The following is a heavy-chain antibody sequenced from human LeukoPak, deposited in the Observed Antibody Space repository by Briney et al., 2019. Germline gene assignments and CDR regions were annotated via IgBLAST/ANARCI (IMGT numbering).Heavy chain of an antibody. CDR1: GFPFSNYA. Sequence: GGSLRLSCVASGFPFSNYAMSWVRQAPGKGLEWVSVISGSDTNTYYADSVKGRFTISRDNAQNSLFLQMNSLRAEDTAVYYCARDLYFYDSSGYYPEYFQHWGQGTLVTVSS. D-gene: IGHD3-22*01. CDR2: ISGSDTNT. CDR3: ARDLYFYDSSGYYPEYFQH. J-gene: IGHJ1*01. V-gene: IGHV3-21*01.